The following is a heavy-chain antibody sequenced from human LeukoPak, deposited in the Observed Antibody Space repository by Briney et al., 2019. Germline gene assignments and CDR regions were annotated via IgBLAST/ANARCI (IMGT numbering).Heavy chain of an antibody. J-gene: IGHJ4*02. CDR3: AREYGNTRHFDY. V-gene: IGHV3-21*06. D-gene: IGHD5-24*01. CDR2: ISSSRSYI. CDR1: GFTFSSYV. Sequence: GGSLRLSCAATGFTFSSYVMNWVRQAPGKGLEWVASISSSRSYIYYADSVKGRFTISRDNDKTPLYLKMNSLRAENTAVYYCAREYGNTRHFDYWGEGTLVTVSS.